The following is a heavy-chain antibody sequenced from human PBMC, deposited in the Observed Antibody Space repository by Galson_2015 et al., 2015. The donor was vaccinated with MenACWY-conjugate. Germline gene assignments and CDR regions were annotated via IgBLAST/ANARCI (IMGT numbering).Heavy chain of an antibody. Sequence: SVKVSCKASGYNFTMFPMNWVRQAPGQGLEWMGWINTYTGKPTYAQGFTGRFVFSLDTSVGTAYLQITSLGAREDTAVYYCARGNEITGGFDFWGQGTLLTVAS. CDR1: GYNFTMFP. J-gene: IGHJ4*02. CDR3: ARGNEITGGFDF. CDR2: INTYTGKP. D-gene: IGHD3-16*01. V-gene: IGHV7-4-1*02.